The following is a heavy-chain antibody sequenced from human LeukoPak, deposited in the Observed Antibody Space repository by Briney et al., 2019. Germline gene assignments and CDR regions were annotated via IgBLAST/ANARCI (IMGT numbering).Heavy chain of an antibody. D-gene: IGHD3-10*01. CDR1: GGSISSYY. J-gene: IGHJ6*03. CDR3: ARGHRPGYYYYYMDV. CDR2: IYYSGST. V-gene: IGHV4-59*01. Sequence: SETLSLTCTVSGGSISSYYWSWIRQPPGKGLEWIGYIYYSGSTNYNPSLKSRVTISVDTSKNQFSLKLSSVTAADTAVYYCARGHRPGYYYYYMDVWGKGTTDTVSS.